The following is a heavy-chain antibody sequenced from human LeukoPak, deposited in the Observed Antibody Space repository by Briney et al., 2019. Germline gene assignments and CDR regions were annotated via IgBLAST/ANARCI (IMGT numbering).Heavy chain of an antibody. CDR2: IIPLFGTA. V-gene: IGHV1-69*13. D-gene: IGHD3-10*01. Sequence: GASVKVSCKASGGSFSSYAISWVRQAPRQGLDWMGGIIPLFGTANYAQKFLGRVIITADESTSTTHMYLSSLKSEDTAVYYCAREWAGYGSGSYFYYWGQGTLVTVSS. J-gene: IGHJ4*02. CDR1: GGSFSSYA. CDR3: AREWAGYGSGSYFYY.